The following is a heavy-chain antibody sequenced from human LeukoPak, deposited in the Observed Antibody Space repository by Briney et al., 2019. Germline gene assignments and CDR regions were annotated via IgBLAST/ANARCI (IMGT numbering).Heavy chain of an antibody. CDR2: ISAYNGNT. D-gene: IGHD5-18*01. V-gene: IGHV1-18*01. CDR3: ARDRGRLWFSEGVDY. J-gene: IGHJ4*02. CDR1: GYTFTSYG. Sequence: ASVKVSRKASGYTFTSYGISWVRQAPGQGLEWMGWISAYNGNTNYAQKSQGRVTMTTDTSTSTAYMELRSLRSEDTAVYYCARDRGRLWFSEGVDYWGQGTLVTVSS.